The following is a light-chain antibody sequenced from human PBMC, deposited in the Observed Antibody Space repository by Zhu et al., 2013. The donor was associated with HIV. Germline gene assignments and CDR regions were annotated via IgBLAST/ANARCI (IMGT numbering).Light chain of an antibody. CDR3: QQANTFPIT. Sequence: DIQMTQSPSSVSASVGDRVTITCRASQGLGTWLAWYQQKPGRAPKLLIFGASNLQTGVPARFSGSGSGTDFNLTISSLEPEDFAAYYCQQANTFPITFGQGTRLEIK. J-gene: IGKJ5*01. CDR1: QGLGTW. CDR2: GAS. V-gene: IGKV1-12*01.